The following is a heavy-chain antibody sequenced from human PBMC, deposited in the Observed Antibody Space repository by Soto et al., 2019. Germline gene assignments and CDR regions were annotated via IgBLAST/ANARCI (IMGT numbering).Heavy chain of an antibody. CDR1: GGSISSSSYY. Sequence: SETLSLTCTVSGGSISSSSYYWGWIRQPSGKGLEWIGSIYYSGSTYYNPSLKSRVTISVDTSKNQFSLKLSSVTAADTAVYYCARKGRYYYYGMDVWGQGTTVTVSS. J-gene: IGHJ6*02. CDR3: ARKGRYYYYGMDV. V-gene: IGHV4-39*01. CDR2: IYYSGST.